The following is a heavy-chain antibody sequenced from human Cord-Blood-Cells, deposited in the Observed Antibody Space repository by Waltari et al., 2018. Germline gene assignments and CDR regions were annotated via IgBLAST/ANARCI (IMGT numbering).Heavy chain of an antibody. Sequence: QVQLQQWGAGLWKPSETLSLTCAVYGGSFSGYYWTWIRQPPGKGLEWIGEINHSGSTNYNPSLKSRVTISVDTSKNQFSLKLSSVTAADTAVYYCARVGYYDSSGYHGDYWGQGTLVTVSS. J-gene: IGHJ4*02. CDR1: GGSFSGYY. CDR3: ARVGYYDSSGYHGDY. CDR2: INHSGST. D-gene: IGHD3-22*01. V-gene: IGHV4-34*01.